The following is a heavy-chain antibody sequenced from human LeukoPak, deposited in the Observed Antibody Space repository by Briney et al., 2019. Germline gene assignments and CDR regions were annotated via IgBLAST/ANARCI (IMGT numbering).Heavy chain of an antibody. J-gene: IGHJ4*02. Sequence: GASVKVSCKASGYTFTSYYMHWVRQAPGQGLEWMGIINPSGGSTSYAQKFQGRVTMTRDTSTSTVYMELSSLRSEDTAVYYCASSYCSSTSCYPSGYFDYWGQGTLVTVSS. CDR1: GYTFTSYY. CDR2: INPSGGST. V-gene: IGHV1-46*01. CDR3: ASSYCSSTSCYPSGYFDY. D-gene: IGHD2-2*01.